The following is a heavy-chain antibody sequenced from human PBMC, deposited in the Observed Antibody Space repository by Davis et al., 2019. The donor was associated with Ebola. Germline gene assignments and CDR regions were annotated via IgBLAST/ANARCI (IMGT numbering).Heavy chain of an antibody. V-gene: IGHV3-30*18. CDR1: GFTFRDYG. CDR2: ISYDGSKE. D-gene: IGHD3-10*01. J-gene: IGHJ4*02. Sequence: GESLKISCAASGFTFRDYGMHWVRQAPGKGLEWVAVISYDGSKESFADSVKGRFTISRDNSKNTMYLQVNSLRPDDTAVYYCAKALWGYGSGTYSLDSWGRGTLVTVSS. CDR3: AKALWGYGSGTYSLDS.